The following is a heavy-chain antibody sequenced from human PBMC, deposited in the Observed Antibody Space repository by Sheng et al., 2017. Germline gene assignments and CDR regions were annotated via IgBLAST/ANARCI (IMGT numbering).Heavy chain of an antibody. CDR3: ARDIANGKFDP. J-gene: IGHJ5*02. D-gene: IGHD2-8*01. V-gene: IGHV1-69*13. CDR2: IIPIFRST. Sequence: QVQLVQSGAEVKKPGSSVKVSCKASGGTFSSHAISWVRQAPGQGLECMGGIIPIFRSTNYAQKFQGRVTISADESTSTAYMEMRSLRSEDTAIYYCARDIANGKFDPWGQGTQVIVSS. CDR1: GGTFSSHA.